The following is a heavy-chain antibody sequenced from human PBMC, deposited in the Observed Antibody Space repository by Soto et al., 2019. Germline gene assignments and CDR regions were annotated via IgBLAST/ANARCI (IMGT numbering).Heavy chain of an antibody. D-gene: IGHD1-26*01. V-gene: IGHV3-15*01. J-gene: IGHJ6*02. CDR2: IKSKTDGGTA. CDR1: RFSFTNAW. Sequence: EVQLVESGGGFVQPGGSLRLSCVASRFSFTNAWMSWVRQAPGKGPEWVGRIKSKTDGGTADYAAPVKGRFTISRDDSQHTPYLHMDSVISEDIAVYHCSTGIGIYGLDMGGQGTTVTVSS. CDR3: STGIGIYGLDM.